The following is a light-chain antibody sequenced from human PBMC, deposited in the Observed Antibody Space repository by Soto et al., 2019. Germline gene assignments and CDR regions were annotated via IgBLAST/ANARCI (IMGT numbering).Light chain of an antibody. Sequence: EVVMTQSPVILSVSPGERATLSCRASQSVGKNLAWYQQRPGQAPRLLIHGASARPSGVPARFSGSGSGTAFTLTISSLQSDDFAVYYCQHYSDSPITFVPGTTGDLK. V-gene: IGKV3-15*01. CDR3: QHYSDSPIT. CDR1: QSVGKN. J-gene: IGKJ3*01. CDR2: GAS.